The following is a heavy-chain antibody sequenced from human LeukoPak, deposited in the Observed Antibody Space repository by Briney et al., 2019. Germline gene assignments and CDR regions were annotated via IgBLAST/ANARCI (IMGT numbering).Heavy chain of an antibody. V-gene: IGHV3-23*01. J-gene: IGHJ4*02. CDR3: AKEVGYDSSGYDDF. CDR1: GFTFSNYA. CDR2: ISGSGSST. Sequence: PGGSLRLSCAASGFTFSNYAMSWVRQAPGKGLEWVSAISGSGSSTYYADSVKGRFTISRDNSKNTVYLQMNSLRAEDTALYYCAKEVGYDSSGYDDFWGQGTLATVSS. D-gene: IGHD3-22*01.